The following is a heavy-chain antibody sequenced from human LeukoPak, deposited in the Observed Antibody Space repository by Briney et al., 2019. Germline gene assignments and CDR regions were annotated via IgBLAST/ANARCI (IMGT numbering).Heavy chain of an antibody. D-gene: IGHD3-10*01. Sequence: GGSLRLSCSASGFTFTDYYMSWIRQAPGKGLEWVSCISPNGTVIYYGDSVKGRFTISRDNAKKSLYLQMNSLRAEDTAVYYCARDYNCWGQGSLVTVSS. CDR3: ARDYNC. CDR2: ISPNGTVI. J-gene: IGHJ4*02. CDR1: GFTFTDYY. V-gene: IGHV3-11*01.